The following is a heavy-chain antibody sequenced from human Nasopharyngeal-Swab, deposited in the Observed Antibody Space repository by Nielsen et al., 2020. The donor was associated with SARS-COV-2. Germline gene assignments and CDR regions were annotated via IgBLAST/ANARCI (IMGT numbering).Heavy chain of an antibody. V-gene: IGHV3-33*01. Sequence: GSLRLSCAASGFTFSSYGMHWVRQAPGKGLEWVAVIWYDGSNKYYADSVKGRFTISRDNSKNTLYLQMNSLRAEDTAVYYCAREYSSGWYIFDYWGQGTLVTVSS. CDR3: AREYSSGWYIFDY. CDR1: GFTFSSYG. J-gene: IGHJ4*02. D-gene: IGHD6-19*01. CDR2: IWYDGSNK.